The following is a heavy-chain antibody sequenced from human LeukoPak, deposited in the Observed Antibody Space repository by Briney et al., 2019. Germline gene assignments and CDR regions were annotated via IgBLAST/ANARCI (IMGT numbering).Heavy chain of an antibody. CDR2: INPNSGGT. D-gene: IGHD6-19*01. Sequence: ASVKVSCKASGYTFTGYYMHWVRQAPGQGLEWMGWINPNSGGTNYAQKFQGRVTMTRGTSISTAYMELSRLRSEDTAVYYCARDSVSIAVATTPDYWGQGTLVTVSS. J-gene: IGHJ4*02. CDR3: ARDSVSIAVATTPDY. V-gene: IGHV1-2*02. CDR1: GYTFTGYY.